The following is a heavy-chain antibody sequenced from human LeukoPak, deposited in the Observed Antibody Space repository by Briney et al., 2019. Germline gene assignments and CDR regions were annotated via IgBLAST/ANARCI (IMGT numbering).Heavy chain of an antibody. V-gene: IGHV1-2*02. CDR1: GYTFTGYY. Sequence: GASVKVSCKASGYTFTGYYMHWVRQAPGQGLEWMGWINPNSGGTNYAQKFQGRVTMTRDTSISTAYMELSRLRSDNTAVYYCARDGGIAAAGSIDFDYWGQGTLVTVSS. J-gene: IGHJ4*02. CDR3: ARDGGIAAAGSIDFDY. CDR2: INPNSGGT. D-gene: IGHD6-13*01.